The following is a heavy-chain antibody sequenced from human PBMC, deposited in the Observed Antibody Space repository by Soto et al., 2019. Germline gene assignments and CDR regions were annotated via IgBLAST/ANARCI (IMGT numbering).Heavy chain of an antibody. CDR2: IIPIFGTA. CDR3: ARDRRYCSGGSCYDGSDY. CDR1: GGTFSSYA. V-gene: IGHV1-69*12. Sequence: QVQLVQSGAEVKKPGSSVKVSCKASGGTFSSYAISWVRQAPGQGLEWMGGIIPIFGTAHYAQQFQGRVTITADESTSTAYIELSSVRSEDTAVYYCARDRRYCSGGSCYDGSDYWGQGTLVTVSS. J-gene: IGHJ4*02. D-gene: IGHD2-15*01.